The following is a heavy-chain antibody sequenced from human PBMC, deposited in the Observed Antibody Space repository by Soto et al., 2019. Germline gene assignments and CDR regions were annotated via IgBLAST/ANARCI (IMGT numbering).Heavy chain of an antibody. Sequence: EVQLVESGGGLVQPGGSLKLSCAASGFTFSGSAMHWVRQASGKGLEWVGRIRSKANSYATAYAASVKGRFTISRDDSKNTAYLQMNSLKTEDTAVYYCTTSPRGTILGVVMKYYYYMDVWGKGTTVTVSS. CDR3: TTSPRGTILGVVMKYYYYMDV. J-gene: IGHJ6*03. D-gene: IGHD3-3*01. CDR2: IRSKANSYAT. CDR1: GFTFSGSA. V-gene: IGHV3-73*01.